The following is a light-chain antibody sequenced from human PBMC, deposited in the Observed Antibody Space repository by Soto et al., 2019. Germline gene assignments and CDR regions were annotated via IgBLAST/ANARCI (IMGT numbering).Light chain of an antibody. Sequence: QSVLTQPASVSGSPGQSITMSCTGTSSDIGGFYYVSWYQHHPGKDPKLMIYQVSNRPSGVSNRFSGSKSGNTASLTISGLQAEDEADYFCSSYSSSSTFYVFGAGTKVTVL. CDR2: QVS. J-gene: IGLJ1*01. CDR1: SSDIGGFYY. CDR3: SSYSSSSTFYV. V-gene: IGLV2-14*01.